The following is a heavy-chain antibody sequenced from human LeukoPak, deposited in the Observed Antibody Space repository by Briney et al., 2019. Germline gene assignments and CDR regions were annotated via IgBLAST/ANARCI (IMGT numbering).Heavy chain of an antibody. J-gene: IGHJ4*02. Sequence: PGGSLRLSCAASGFTFSSYWMSWVRQAPGKGLEGVANIKQDASEKYYVDSVKGRFTISRDNAKNSLYLQMNSLRAEDTAVYYCARDRRYYYGSGSFYSPYFDYWGQGTLVTVSS. CDR2: IKQDASEK. CDR3: ARDRRYYYGSGSFYSPYFDY. V-gene: IGHV3-7*01. D-gene: IGHD3-10*01. CDR1: GFTFSSYW.